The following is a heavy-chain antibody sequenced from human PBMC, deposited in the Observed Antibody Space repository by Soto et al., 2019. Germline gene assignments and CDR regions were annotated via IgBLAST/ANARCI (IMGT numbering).Heavy chain of an antibody. CDR2: ISWNSVTI. CDR3: AKDYYYAMDV. V-gene: IGHV3-9*01. J-gene: IGHJ6*02. Sequence: EVQLVESGGGLVQPGGSLRLSCAASGFSFDDNAMHWVRQAPGKGLEWVSGISWNSVTIGYADSVRGRFTISRDNAKNSLYLHMNSLRTEDTALYYCAKDYYYAMDVWGQGTTVTVSS. CDR1: GFSFDDNA.